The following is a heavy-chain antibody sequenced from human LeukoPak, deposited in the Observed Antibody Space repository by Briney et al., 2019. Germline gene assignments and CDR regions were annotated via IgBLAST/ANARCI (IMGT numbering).Heavy chain of an antibody. V-gene: IGHV1-8*01. CDR3: VRVTPGLGYCNSTSCYKYFDP. Sequence: ASVKVSCKASGNTFTSYDINWVRQATGQGLEWMGWMNYNNGDTGYAQKFQGRVTMTRSTSITTAYMELSSLRSEDTAVYYCVRVTPGLGYCNSTSCYKYFDPWGQGTLVTVSS. J-gene: IGHJ5*02. CDR1: GNTFTSYD. CDR2: MNYNNGDT. D-gene: IGHD2-2*02.